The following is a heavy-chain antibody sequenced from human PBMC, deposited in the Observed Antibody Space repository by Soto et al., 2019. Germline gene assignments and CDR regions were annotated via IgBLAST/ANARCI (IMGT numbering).Heavy chain of an antibody. D-gene: IGHD3-22*01. CDR1: GDSISGYY. CDR3: ARSGRSGYYYYYGMDV. J-gene: IGHJ6*02. V-gene: IGHV4-59*01. CDR2: IYESGSI. Sequence: PSETLSLTCTVSGDSISGYYWSWIRQPPGKGLEWIGYIYESGSINYNPSLKSRVAMSIGTSKNQFSLKLSSVTAADTAVYYCARSGRSGYYYYYGMDVWGQGTTVTVSS.